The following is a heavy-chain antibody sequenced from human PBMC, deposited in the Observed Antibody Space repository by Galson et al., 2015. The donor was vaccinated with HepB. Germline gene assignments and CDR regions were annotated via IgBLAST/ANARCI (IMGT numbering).Heavy chain of an antibody. D-gene: IGHD6-13*01. CDR1: GGSVSSGSYY. J-gene: IGHJ4*02. Sequence: SETLSLTCTVSGGSVSSGSYYWSWIRQPPGKGLEWIGYIYYSGSTNYNPSLKSRVTISVDTSKNQFSLKLSSVTAADTAVYYCARYVAAAGTRGYYFDYWGQGTLVTVSS. V-gene: IGHV4-61*01. CDR3: ARYVAAAGTRGYYFDY. CDR2: IYYSGST.